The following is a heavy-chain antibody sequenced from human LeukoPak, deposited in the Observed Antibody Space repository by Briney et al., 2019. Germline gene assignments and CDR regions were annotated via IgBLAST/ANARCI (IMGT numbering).Heavy chain of an antibody. V-gene: IGHV3-9*01. CDR1: GFTFDDYA. Sequence: GRSLRLSCAASGFTFDDYAMHWVRHAPGKGLEWVSGISWNSGSIGYADSVKGRFTISRDNAKNSLYLQMNSLRAEDTALYYCAKDIGGYSSSPDYWGQGTLVTVSS. CDR3: AKDIGGYSSSPDY. CDR2: ISWNSGSI. D-gene: IGHD6-13*01. J-gene: IGHJ4*02.